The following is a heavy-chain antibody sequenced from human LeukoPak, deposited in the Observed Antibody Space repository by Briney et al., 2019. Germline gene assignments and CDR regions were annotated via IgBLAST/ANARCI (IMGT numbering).Heavy chain of an antibody. CDR3: AKAFSYSSSWPRFDY. CDR2: ISYDGSNK. J-gene: IGHJ4*02. Sequence: GGSLRLSCAAPGFTFSSYGMHWVRQAPGKGLEWVAVISYDGSNKYYADSVKGRFTISRDNSKNTLYLQMNSPRAEDTAVYYCAKAFSYSSSWPRFDYWGQGTLVTVSS. V-gene: IGHV3-30*18. CDR1: GFTFSSYG. D-gene: IGHD6-13*01.